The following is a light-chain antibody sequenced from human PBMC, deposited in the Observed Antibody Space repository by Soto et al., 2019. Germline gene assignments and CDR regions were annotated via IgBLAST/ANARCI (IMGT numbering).Light chain of an antibody. J-gene: IGKJ1*01. CDR2: LGS. CDR3: MQSLQTPRT. Sequence: DIVMTQSPLSLPVSPGEPASISCRSSQSLLHGNGHNYLDWYLQKPGQSPQALIYLGSNRASGVPDRFSGSGSGTDFTLKISRVEAEDVGVYYCMQSLQTPRTFGQGTKVEIK. V-gene: IGKV2-28*01. CDR1: QSLLHGNGHNY.